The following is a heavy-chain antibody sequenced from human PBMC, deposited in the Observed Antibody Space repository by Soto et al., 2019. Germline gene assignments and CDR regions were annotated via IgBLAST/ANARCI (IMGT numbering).Heavy chain of an antibody. V-gene: IGHV3-23*01. D-gene: IGHD2-2*01. J-gene: IGHJ3*02. CDR2: ISGSGGST. CDR1: GFTFSSYA. CDR3: AKSRGYCSSTSCFLSAFDI. Sequence: GGSLRLSCAASGFTFSSYAMSWVRQAPGKGLEWVSAISGSGGSTYYADSVKGRFTISRDNSKNTLYLQMNSLRAEDTAVYYCAKSRGYCSSTSCFLSAFDIWGQGTMVTVSS.